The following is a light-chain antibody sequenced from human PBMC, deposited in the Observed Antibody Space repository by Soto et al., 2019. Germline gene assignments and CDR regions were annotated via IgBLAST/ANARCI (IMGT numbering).Light chain of an antibody. CDR2: GAS. Sequence: ETVLTQSPGALSLSPGERATLSCRASQNISSSYLAWYQQRPGQAPRLLIHGASSRATGIPDRFSGSGSGTDFTLTISRLEPEDFAVYYCQQYVTSPPSWTFGQGTKVEVK. V-gene: IGKV3-20*01. CDR3: QQYVTSPPSWT. J-gene: IGKJ1*01. CDR1: QNISSSY.